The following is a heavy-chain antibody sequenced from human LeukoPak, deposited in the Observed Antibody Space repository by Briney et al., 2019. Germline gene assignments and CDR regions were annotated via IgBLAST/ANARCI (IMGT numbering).Heavy chain of an antibody. CDR2: IYYSGST. Sequence: PSETLSLTCTVSGGSISSYYWSWIRQPPGKGLEWIGYIYYSGSTNYNPSLKSRVTISVDTSKNQFSLKLSSVTAADTAVYYCARARTGPRSGIDYWGQGTLVTVSS. V-gene: IGHV4-59*01. CDR3: ARARTGPRSGIDY. J-gene: IGHJ4*02. D-gene: IGHD1-7*01. CDR1: GGSISSYY.